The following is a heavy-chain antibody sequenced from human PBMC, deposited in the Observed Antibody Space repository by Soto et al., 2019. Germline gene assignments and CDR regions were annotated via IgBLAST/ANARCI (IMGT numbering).Heavy chain of an antibody. CDR1: GYTFTGHD. D-gene: IGHD6-6*01. CDR2: IKANGGAT. Sequence: GASVKVSCKASGYTFTGHDLHWVRQAPGQGLEWMGWIKANGGATKYARKFQGRVTMTRDTSTTTAYLELNSLRSDDTAVYFCARVGSYSDGSSYPYWGQGTLVTVS. CDR3: ARVGSYSDGSSYPY. J-gene: IGHJ4*02. V-gene: IGHV1-2*02.